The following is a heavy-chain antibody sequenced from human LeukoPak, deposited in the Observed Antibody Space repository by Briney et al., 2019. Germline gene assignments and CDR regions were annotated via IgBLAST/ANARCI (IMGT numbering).Heavy chain of an antibody. CDR1: SGSISSGDYY. V-gene: IGHV4-30-4*01. CDR3: ARQVGQYYFDY. CDR2: ISYSGGT. Sequence: SQTLSLTCTVSSGSISSGDYYWSWIRQPPGKGLEWIGYISYSGGTYYNPSLKSRVTISVDTSKNQFSLKLTSVTAADTAVYYCARQVGQYYFDYWGQGTLVTVSS. J-gene: IGHJ4*02. D-gene: IGHD1-26*01.